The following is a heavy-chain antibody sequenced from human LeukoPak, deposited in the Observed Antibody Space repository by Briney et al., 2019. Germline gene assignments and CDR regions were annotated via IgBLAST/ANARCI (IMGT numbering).Heavy chain of an antibody. D-gene: IGHD2-15*01. CDR3: ARNPGGSLDY. Sequence: GGSLRLSCAASGFTLSSYSMNWVRQAPGKGLEWVSSIGSGSSYIYYADSLKGRFTISRDNSKNTLYLQMNSLRAEDTAVYYCARNPGGSLDYWGQGTLVTVSS. CDR2: IGSGSSYI. J-gene: IGHJ4*02. V-gene: IGHV3-21*04. CDR1: GFTLSSYS.